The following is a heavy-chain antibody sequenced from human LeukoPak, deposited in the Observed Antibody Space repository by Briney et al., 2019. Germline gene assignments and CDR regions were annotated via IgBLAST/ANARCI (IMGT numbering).Heavy chain of an antibody. D-gene: IGHD3-22*01. J-gene: IGHJ4*02. Sequence: SSETLSLTCTVSGGSISSSSYYWGWIRQPPGKGLEWIGSIYYSGSTYYNPSLKSRVTISVDTSKNQFSLKLSSVTAADTAVYYCARAGHYYDSSGYYYPFDYWGQGTLVTVSS. CDR3: ARAGHYYDSSGYYYPFDY. V-gene: IGHV4-39*07. CDR1: GGSISSSSYY. CDR2: IYYSGST.